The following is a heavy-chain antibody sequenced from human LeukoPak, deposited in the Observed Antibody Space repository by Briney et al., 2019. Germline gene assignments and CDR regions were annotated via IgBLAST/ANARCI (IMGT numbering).Heavy chain of an antibody. CDR2: IRSKANSYAT. D-gene: IGHD2-15*01. V-gene: IGHV3-73*01. CDR1: GFTFSGSA. Sequence: GGSLRLSCAASGFTFSGSAMHWVRQASGKGLEWVGRIRSKANSYATAYAASVKGRFTISRDDSKNTEYLQMNSLKTEDTAVYYCTYSVVVARNDAFDIWGQGTMVTVSS. CDR3: TYSVVVARNDAFDI. J-gene: IGHJ3*02.